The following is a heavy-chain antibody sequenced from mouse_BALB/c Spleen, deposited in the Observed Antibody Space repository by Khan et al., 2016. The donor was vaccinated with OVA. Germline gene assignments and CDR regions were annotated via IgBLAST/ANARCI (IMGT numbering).Heavy chain of an antibody. CDR3: ARQPYYHYNIMDY. V-gene: IGHV2-6-1*01. Sequence: VELVESGPGLVAPSQSLSITCTISGFSLTNYGVHWVRQPPGKGLEWLVVIWSDGSTTSNSALKSRLTISKDNSESQVFLKMNSLQTDDTAMYFCARQPYYHYNIMDYWGQGTSVTVSS. J-gene: IGHJ4*01. CDR1: GFSLTNYG. CDR2: IWSDGST. D-gene: IGHD2-10*01.